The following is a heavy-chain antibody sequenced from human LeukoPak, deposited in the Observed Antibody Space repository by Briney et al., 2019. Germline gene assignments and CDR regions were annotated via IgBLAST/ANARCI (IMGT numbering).Heavy chain of an antibody. Sequence: PSETLSLTCAVYGGSFSGYYWSWIRQPPGKGLEWIGEINHSGSTNYNPSLKSRVTISVDTSKNQFSLKLSSMTAADTAVYYCARAPGYCSGGSCYAYYMDVWGKGTTVTVSS. CDR1: GGSFSGYY. CDR2: INHSGST. D-gene: IGHD2-15*01. J-gene: IGHJ6*03. V-gene: IGHV4-34*01. CDR3: ARAPGYCSGGSCYAYYMDV.